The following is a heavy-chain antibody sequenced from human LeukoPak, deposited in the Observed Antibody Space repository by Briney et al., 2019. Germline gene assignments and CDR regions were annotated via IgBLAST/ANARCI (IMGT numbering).Heavy chain of an antibody. Sequence: GGSLRLSCAASGFTFSSFAMNWVRQAPGKGLEWVSSSSASGGSTFYADSVKGRFFISRDNSENILYLQMNSLRAEDTAIYYCAKGWESYDTSGYYPFDYWGQGTLVTVSS. CDR1: GFTFSSFA. J-gene: IGHJ4*02. CDR3: AKGWESYDTSGYYPFDY. CDR2: SSASGGST. D-gene: IGHD3-22*01. V-gene: IGHV3-23*01.